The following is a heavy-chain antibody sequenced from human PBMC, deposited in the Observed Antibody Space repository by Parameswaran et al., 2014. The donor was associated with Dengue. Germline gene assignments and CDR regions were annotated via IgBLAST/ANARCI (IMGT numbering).Heavy chain of an antibody. CDR3: ARKMTVVDY. V-gene: IGHV1-2*02. J-gene: IGHJ4*02. D-gene: IGHD4-11*01. Sequence: WVRQAPGQGLEWMGWINPNSGGTNYAQKFQGRVTMTRDTSISTAYMELSRLRSDDTAVYYCARKMTVVDYWGQGTLVTVSS. CDR2: INPNSGGT.